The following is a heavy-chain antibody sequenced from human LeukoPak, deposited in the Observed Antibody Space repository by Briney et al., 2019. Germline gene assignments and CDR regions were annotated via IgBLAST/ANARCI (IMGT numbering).Heavy chain of an antibody. CDR2: IWYDGSNK. CDR1: GLTFSSYG. CDR3: ARDREAYYYDSSGYLPDY. Sequence: GGSLRLSCAASGLTFSSYGMHWVRQAPGKGLEWVAVIWYDGSNKYYADSVKGRFTISRDNSKNTLYLQMNSLRAEDTAVYYCARDREAYYYDSSGYLPDYWGQGTLVTVSS. J-gene: IGHJ4*02. D-gene: IGHD3-22*01. V-gene: IGHV3-33*01.